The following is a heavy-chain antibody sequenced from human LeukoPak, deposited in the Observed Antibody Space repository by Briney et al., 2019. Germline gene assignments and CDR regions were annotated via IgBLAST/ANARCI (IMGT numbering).Heavy chain of an antibody. Sequence: PSETLSLTCTVSGGSISSSSYYWSWIRQPPGKGLEWIGEINDSGSTNYNPSLKSRVTISVDTSKNHFSLKLSSVTAADTAVYYCARALGYSYGHNWFDPWGQGTLVTVSS. CDR2: INDSGST. J-gene: IGHJ5*02. V-gene: IGHV4-39*07. CDR1: GGSISSSSYY. D-gene: IGHD5-18*01. CDR3: ARALGYSYGHNWFDP.